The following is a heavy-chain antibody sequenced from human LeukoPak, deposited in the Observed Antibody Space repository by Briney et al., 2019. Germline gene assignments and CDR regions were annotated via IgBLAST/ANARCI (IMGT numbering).Heavy chain of an antibody. CDR3: ARGSGIFYIF. Sequence: GGSLRLSCAASGFTFSSYSMSWVRQAPGKGLEWVANIKEDGSEKNYVDSVKGRFTISRDNAKNSVYLQMNSLRADDTGVYYCARGSGIFYIFWGQGNLVTVSS. CDR2: IKEDGSEK. CDR1: GFTFSSYS. D-gene: IGHD1-26*01. J-gene: IGHJ4*02. V-gene: IGHV3-7*05.